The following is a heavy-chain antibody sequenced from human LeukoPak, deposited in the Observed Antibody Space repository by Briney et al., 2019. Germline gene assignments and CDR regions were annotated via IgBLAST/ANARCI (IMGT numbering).Heavy chain of an antibody. J-gene: IGHJ5*02. CDR1: GGSISSGDYY. D-gene: IGHD6-19*01. Sequence: SQTLSLTCTVSGGSISSGDYYWSWIRQPPGKGLEWIVYIYYSGSTYYNPSLKSRVTISVDTSKNQFSLKLSSVTAADTAVYYCARDIAVAGTGNWFDPWGQGTLVTVSS. V-gene: IGHV4-30-4*08. CDR3: ARDIAVAGTGNWFDP. CDR2: IYYSGST.